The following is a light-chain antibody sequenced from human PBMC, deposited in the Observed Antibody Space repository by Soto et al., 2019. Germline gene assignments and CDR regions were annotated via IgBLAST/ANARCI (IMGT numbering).Light chain of an antibody. CDR2: GAS. CDR1: QSFRSG. V-gene: IGKV3-20*01. Sequence: EIVLTQSPGTLSLSPGERATLSCRASQSFRSGLAGYRQKPGPAPRLLISGASNRATGIPDRFSGSGSGTDFTLTISRLEPEDFAVYFCQQYGGSPLTFGGGTKVEIK. CDR3: QQYGGSPLT. J-gene: IGKJ4*01.